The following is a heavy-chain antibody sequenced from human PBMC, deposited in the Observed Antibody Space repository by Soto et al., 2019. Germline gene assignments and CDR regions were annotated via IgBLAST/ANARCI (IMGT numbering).Heavy chain of an antibody. V-gene: IGHV2-5*01. CDR1: GFSLSTSGVG. CDR3: AHSRRYSSSWYNWFDP. Sequence: SGPTLVNPTQTLALTCTFSGFSLSTSGVGVGWIRQPPGKALEWLALIYWNDDKRYSPSLKSRLTITKDTSKNQVVLTMTNMDPVDTATYYCAHSRRYSSSWYNWFDPWGQGTLVTVS. CDR2: IYWNDDK. D-gene: IGHD6-13*01. J-gene: IGHJ5*02.